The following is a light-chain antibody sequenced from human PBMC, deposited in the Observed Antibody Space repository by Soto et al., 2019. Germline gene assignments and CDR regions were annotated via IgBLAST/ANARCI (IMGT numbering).Light chain of an antibody. Sequence: DIQMTQSPSSLSASVGDTVTITCRASQDINIYLAWFQQRPGKAPRSLISAASTLQSGVPSKFSGSGSGTDFTLTISSLQHEDFETYYCQQYKTYPLTLGGGTKVDIK. J-gene: IGKJ4*01. CDR1: QDINIY. V-gene: IGKV1-16*02. CDR2: AAS. CDR3: QQYKTYPLT.